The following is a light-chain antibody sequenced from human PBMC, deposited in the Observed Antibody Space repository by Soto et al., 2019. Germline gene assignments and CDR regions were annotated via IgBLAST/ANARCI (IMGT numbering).Light chain of an antibody. CDR3: AAWDDSLSGLV. J-gene: IGLJ1*01. CDR1: SSNIGSNY. Sequence: QSVLTQPPSASGTPGQRVTISCSGSSSNIGSNYVYWYQQLPGTAPKLLIYRNNQRPSGGPDRFSGSKSGTSASLAISGLRSEDEADYYCAAWDDSLSGLVFGTGTKLTVL. V-gene: IGLV1-47*01. CDR2: RNN.